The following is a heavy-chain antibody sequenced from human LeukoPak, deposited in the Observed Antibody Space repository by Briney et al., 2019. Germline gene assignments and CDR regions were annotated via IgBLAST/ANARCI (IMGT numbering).Heavy chain of an antibody. D-gene: IGHD3-10*01. CDR3: ARMQSVLLWFGTFDY. J-gene: IGHJ4*02. V-gene: IGHV4-59*06. CDR1: GGSISSYY. Sequence: SETLSLTCTVSGGSISSYYWSWIRQPPGKGLEWIGYIYYSGSTYYNPSLKSRVTISVDTSKNQFSLKLSSVTAADTAVYYCARMQSVLLWFGTFDYWGQGTLVTVSS. CDR2: IYYSGST.